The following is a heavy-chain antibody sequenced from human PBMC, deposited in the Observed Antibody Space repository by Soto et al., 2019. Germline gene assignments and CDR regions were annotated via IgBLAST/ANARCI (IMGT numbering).Heavy chain of an antibody. D-gene: IGHD5-12*01. Sequence: QVQLVQSGAEVKKPGSSVKVSCKASGGTVSSYAISWVRQAPGQGLEWMGGIIPIFGTANYAQKFQGRVTITADESTSTAYMERSSLRSEDTAVYYCASSVAKYYYYGMDGWGQGTTVTVSS. V-gene: IGHV1-69*12. CDR1: GGTVSSYA. CDR2: IIPIFGTA. J-gene: IGHJ6*02. CDR3: ASSVAKYYYYGMDG.